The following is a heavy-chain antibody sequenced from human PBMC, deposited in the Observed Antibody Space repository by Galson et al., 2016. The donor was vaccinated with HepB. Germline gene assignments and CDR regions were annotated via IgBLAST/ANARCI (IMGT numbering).Heavy chain of an antibody. D-gene: IGHD1-26*01. Sequence: SETLSLTCTVFGGSLIGDSYYWSRIRQPPGKGLEWIGYIQSSGSTNSKPSLKSRVTMSLDMSKNQFSLRLSSVTVADTAVYYCARDNSGSYLDSWGQGTLITVSS. CDR2: IQSSGST. J-gene: IGHJ4*02. V-gene: IGHV4-61*01. CDR1: GGSLIGDSYY. CDR3: ARDNSGSYLDS.